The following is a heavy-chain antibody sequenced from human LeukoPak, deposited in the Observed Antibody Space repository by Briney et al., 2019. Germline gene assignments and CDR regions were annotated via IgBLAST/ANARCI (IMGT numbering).Heavy chain of an antibody. Sequence: GGSLRLPCAVSGFTVSVNYMSWVRQAPGKALEWCSLIYSCGTTYYADSVKCRFTISRDNSKNTLYLQMNSLRAEDTDVYSCARRAGGYSHHYDYWGQGILVTVSS. CDR2: IYSCGTT. D-gene: IGHD4-23*01. CDR1: GFTVSVNY. J-gene: IGHJ4*02. CDR3: ARRAGGYSHHYDY. V-gene: IGHV3-53*01.